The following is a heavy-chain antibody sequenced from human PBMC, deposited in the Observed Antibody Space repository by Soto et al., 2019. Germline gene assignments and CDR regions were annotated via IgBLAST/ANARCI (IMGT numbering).Heavy chain of an antibody. V-gene: IGHV4-59*01. CDR2: IYYSGST. J-gene: IGHJ4*02. CDR3: ARVGYSSSWYRTLDY. D-gene: IGHD6-13*01. CDR1: GGSISSYY. Sequence: QVQLQESGPGLVKPSETLSLTCTVSGGSISSYYWSWIRQPPGKGLEWIGYIYYSGSTNYNPSLKSRVTLSVDTSKNQFSLKLSSVTAADTAVYYCARVGYSSSWYRTLDYWGQGTLVTVSS.